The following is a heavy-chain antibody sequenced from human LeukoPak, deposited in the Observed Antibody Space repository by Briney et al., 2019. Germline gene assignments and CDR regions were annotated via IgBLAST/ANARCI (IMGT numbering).Heavy chain of an antibody. CDR3: ARDEWLDAFDI. CDR1: GGTFSSYA. J-gene: IGHJ3*02. D-gene: IGHD5-12*01. V-gene: IGHV1-69*13. CDR2: IIPIFGTA. Sequence: ALVKVSCKASGGTFSSYAISWVRQAPGQGLEWMRGIIPIFGTANYAQKFQGRVTITADESTSTAYMELSSLRSEDTAVYYCARDEWLDAFDIWGQGTMVTVSS.